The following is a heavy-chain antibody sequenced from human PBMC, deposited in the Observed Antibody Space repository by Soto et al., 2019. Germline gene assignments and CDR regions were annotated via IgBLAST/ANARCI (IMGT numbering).Heavy chain of an antibody. CDR2: IYHGGST. D-gene: IGHD6-13*01. CDR3: ARSPRSIAAGGIDY. V-gene: IGHV4-4*02. Sequence: PWGTLSLTCAVSGGSISRSNLWTWARQPPGKGLEWIGEIYHGGSTNYNPSLKSRVTISVDKSKNQFSLRLSSVTAADTAVYYCARSPRSIAAGGIDYWGQGILVTVSS. J-gene: IGHJ4*02. CDR1: GGSISRSNL.